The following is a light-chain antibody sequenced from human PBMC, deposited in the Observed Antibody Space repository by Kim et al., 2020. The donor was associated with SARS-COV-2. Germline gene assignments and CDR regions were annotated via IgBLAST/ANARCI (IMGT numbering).Light chain of an antibody. CDR2: QYN. Sequence: SVSPGQTASITCSGDKLGDKYVSWYQQKSGQSPVLLIYQYNTRPSGIPERFSGSNSESSATLTISGTQAMDEADYYCQAWDSGSYVFGTGTKVTVL. J-gene: IGLJ1*01. V-gene: IGLV3-1*01. CDR3: QAWDSGSYV. CDR1: KLGDKY.